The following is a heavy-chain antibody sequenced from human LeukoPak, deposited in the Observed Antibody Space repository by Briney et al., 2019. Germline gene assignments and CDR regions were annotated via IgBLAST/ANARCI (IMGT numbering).Heavy chain of an antibody. Sequence: AETLSLTCTVSGGSISSYSWSWIRQPPGNRLEWIGYVYYSGSTNYNPSLKSRVTISVDTSKNHFSLTLNAVTAADTAVYHCASYSGIYSAFEIWSQGTLVTVSS. CDR2: VYYSGST. J-gene: IGHJ3*02. D-gene: IGHD1-26*01. V-gene: IGHV4-59*12. CDR3: ASYSGIYSAFEI. CDR1: GGSISSYS.